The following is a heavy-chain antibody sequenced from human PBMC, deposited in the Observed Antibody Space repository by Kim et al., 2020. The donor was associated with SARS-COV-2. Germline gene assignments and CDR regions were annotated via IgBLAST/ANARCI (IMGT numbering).Heavy chain of an antibody. J-gene: IGHJ4*02. V-gene: IGHV5-51*01. Sequence: DSDTRYSPSFQGQVTISADKSNSTAYLQWSSLKASDTAMYYCARQAGDYWGQGTLVTVSS. CDR3: ARQAGDY. CDR2: DSDT.